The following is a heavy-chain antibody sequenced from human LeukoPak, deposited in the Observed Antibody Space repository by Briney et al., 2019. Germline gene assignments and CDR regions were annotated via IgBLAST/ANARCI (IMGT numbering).Heavy chain of an antibody. CDR2: ISGNNDHT. CDR3: ARDGTSTDDF. Sequence: ASVKVSCKTFGYTFTNFGISWVRQAPGQGLEWMGWISGNNDHTNYAQKFQGRVTMTTDTSTTTAYMELTSLTSDDTAVYYCARDGTSTDDFWGQGTLVTVSS. V-gene: IGHV1-18*01. J-gene: IGHJ4*02. D-gene: IGHD1-26*01. CDR1: GYTFTNFG.